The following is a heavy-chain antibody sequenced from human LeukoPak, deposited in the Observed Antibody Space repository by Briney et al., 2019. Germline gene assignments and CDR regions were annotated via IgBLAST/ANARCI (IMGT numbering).Heavy chain of an antibody. J-gene: IGHJ4*02. CDR2: ISWEGGST. CDR1: GFTFDDYA. D-gene: IGHD3-10*01. Sequence: GGSLRLSCAASGFTFDDYAMHWVRQAPGKGLEWVSLISWEGGSTYYADSVKGRFTISRDNSKNSLYLQMNSLRVEDTALYYCARDDYGSGSWNDYWGQGTLVTVSS. CDR3: ARDDYGSGSWNDY. V-gene: IGHV3-43D*03.